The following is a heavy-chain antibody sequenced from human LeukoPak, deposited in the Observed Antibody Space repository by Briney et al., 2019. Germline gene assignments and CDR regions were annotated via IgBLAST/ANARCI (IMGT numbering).Heavy chain of an antibody. V-gene: IGHV5-51*01. J-gene: IGHJ4*02. CDR1: GSRFANYW. Sequence: GESLKISCKGSGSRFANYWIGWVRQMPGKGLGWMGIIYPGDSKTRYGPSFQGHVSISADKSITTAYLQWSGLEASDTAMYYCARLSQLNYADYWGQGTLVTVSS. D-gene: IGHD1-7*01. CDR2: IYPGDSKT. CDR3: ARLSQLNYADY.